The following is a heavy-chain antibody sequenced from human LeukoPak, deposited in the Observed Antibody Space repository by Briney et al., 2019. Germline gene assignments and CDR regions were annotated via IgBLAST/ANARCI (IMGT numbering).Heavy chain of an antibody. V-gene: IGHV3-23*01. CDR2: ITVNGGDI. J-gene: IGHJ3*02. Sequence: GGSLRLSCAPSGFTINIYAMTWVRQAPGKGLEWVSSITVNGGDISYADSVKGRFTISRDNSKNTLYLQMNSLRAEDTAVYYCAKDPIGDYVGAFDSWGQGTRVTVSS. CDR3: AKDPIGDYVGAFDS. CDR1: GFTINIYA. D-gene: IGHD4-17*01.